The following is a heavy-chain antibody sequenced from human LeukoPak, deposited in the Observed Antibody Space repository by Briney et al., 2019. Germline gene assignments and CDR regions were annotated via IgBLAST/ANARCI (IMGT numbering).Heavy chain of an antibody. CDR1: GFTFSSYG. J-gene: IGHJ3*02. D-gene: IGHD5-24*01. CDR2: ISIIRGNI. CDR3: ARSGGGDGYNYGRTTDAFDI. V-gene: IGHV3-21*01. Sequence: PGGSLRLSCAASGFTFSSYGMNWVRQAPGEGLEWVSPISIIRGNIYYADSVKGRFTISRDNAKNSLYLQMNSLRAEDTAVYYCARSGGGDGYNYGRTTDAFDIWGQGTMATVSS.